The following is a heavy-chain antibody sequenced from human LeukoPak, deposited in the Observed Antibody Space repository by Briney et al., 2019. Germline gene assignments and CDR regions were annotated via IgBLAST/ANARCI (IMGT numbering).Heavy chain of an antibody. Sequence: GGSLRLSCAASAFTFSDYYMSWIRQAPGKGLEWVSIISDSGTSTNFADSVKGRFTISRDNAKNSLYLQMNSLRADDTAVYYCARDLSAFDIRGQGTMVTVSS. CDR1: AFTFSDYY. CDR3: ARDLSAFDI. V-gene: IGHV3-11*05. CDR2: ISDSGTST. J-gene: IGHJ3*02.